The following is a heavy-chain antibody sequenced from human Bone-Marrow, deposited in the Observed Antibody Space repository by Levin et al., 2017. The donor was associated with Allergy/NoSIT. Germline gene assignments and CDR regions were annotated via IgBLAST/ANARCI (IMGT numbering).Heavy chain of an antibody. V-gene: IGHV3-30*01. Sequence: GESLKISCAASGFNLRSHTMHWVRQAPGKGLDWVALISYDGSDKYHADSVKGRFTISRDNSKNMLFLQMNSLTVEDTAIYYCARKGYGGDQGLDYWGRGSLVTVSS. CDR2: ISYDGSDK. J-gene: IGHJ4*02. D-gene: IGHD5-12*01. CDR3: ARKGYGGDQGLDY. CDR1: GFNLRSHT.